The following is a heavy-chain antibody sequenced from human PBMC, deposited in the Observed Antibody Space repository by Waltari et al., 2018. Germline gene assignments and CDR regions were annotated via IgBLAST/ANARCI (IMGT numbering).Heavy chain of an antibody. CDR2: ISGSGGST. J-gene: IGHJ1*01. CDR3: AKVKDSSSWYLAEYFQH. CDR1: GFTFSSYA. Sequence: EVQLLESGGGLVQPGGSPRLSCAASGFTFSSYAMSWVRQAPGKGLEWVSAISGSGGSTYDADSVKGRFTISRDNSKNTLYLQMNSLRAEDTAVYYCAKVKDSSSWYLAEYFQHWGQGTLVTVSS. V-gene: IGHV3-23*01. D-gene: IGHD6-13*01.